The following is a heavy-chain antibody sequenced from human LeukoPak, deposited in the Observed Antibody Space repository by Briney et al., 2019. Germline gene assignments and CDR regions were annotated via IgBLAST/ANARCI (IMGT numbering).Heavy chain of an antibody. J-gene: IGHJ6*02. CDR1: GFTFRSYG. V-gene: IGHV3-33*01. D-gene: IGHD3-22*01. CDR2: TWYDGSRK. Sequence: QPGGSLRLSCAASGFTFRSYGMHWVRQAPGKGLEWVAVTWYDGSRKYYADSVKGRFTISRDNSKNALFLQMNSLRAEDTAVYYCARDVKDYDSSGGLDVWGQGTTVTVSS. CDR3: ARDVKDYDSSGGLDV.